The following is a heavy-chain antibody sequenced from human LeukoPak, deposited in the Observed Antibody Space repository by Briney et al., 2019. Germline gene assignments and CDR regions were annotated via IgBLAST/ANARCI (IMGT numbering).Heavy chain of an antibody. V-gene: IGHV4-59*06. Sequence: SETLSLTCTVSGGSNSSYYWSWIRQPAGKGLEWIGYIYYSGSTYYNPSLKSRVTISVDTSKNLFSLKLSSVTAADTAVYYCARGLTSVTTCYFDYWGQGTLVTVSS. CDR1: GGSNSSYY. D-gene: IGHD4-17*01. J-gene: IGHJ4*02. CDR2: IYYSGST. CDR3: ARGLTSVTTCYFDY.